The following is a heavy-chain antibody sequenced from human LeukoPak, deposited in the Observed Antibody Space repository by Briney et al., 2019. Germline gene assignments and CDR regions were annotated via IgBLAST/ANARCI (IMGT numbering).Heavy chain of an antibody. CDR3: AKGQVATPSRDFQH. CDR2: ISGSGGST. Sequence: GGSLRLSCAASGFTFSSYAMSWVRQAPGKGLEWVSAISGSGGSTYYAGSVKGRFTISRDNSKNTLYLQMNSLRAEDTAVYYCAKGQVATPSRDFQHWGQGTLVTVSS. CDR1: GFTFSSYA. J-gene: IGHJ1*01. V-gene: IGHV3-23*01. D-gene: IGHD5-12*01.